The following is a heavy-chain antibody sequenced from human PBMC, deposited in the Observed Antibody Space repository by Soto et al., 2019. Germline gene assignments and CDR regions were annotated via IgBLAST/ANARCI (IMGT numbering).Heavy chain of an antibody. Sequence: SGTLSLTCAVSGGSISSGGYSWSWIRQPPGKGLEWIGYIYHSGSTYYNPSLKSRVTISVDTSKNQFSLNLTSVTAADTAVYYCARLGGYYQAFAQWGQGSLVTVSS. V-gene: IGHV4-30-2*01. CDR1: GGSISSGGYS. D-gene: IGHD3-22*01. J-gene: IGHJ4*02. CDR2: IYHSGST. CDR3: ARLGGYYQAFAQ.